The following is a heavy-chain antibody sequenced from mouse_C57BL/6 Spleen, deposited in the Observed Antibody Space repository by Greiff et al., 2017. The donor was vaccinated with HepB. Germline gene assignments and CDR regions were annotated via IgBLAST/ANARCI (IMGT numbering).Heavy chain of an antibody. D-gene: IGHD1-1*01. V-gene: IGHV1-82*01. Sequence: VQLQESGPELVKPGASVKISCKASGYAFSSSWMNWVKQRPGKGLEWIGRIYPGDGDTNYNGKFKGKATLTADKSSSTAYMQLSSLTSEDSAVYFCARGGYYGSSYDAMDYWGQGTSVTVSS. CDR3: ARGGYYGSSYDAMDY. CDR1: GYAFSSSW. J-gene: IGHJ4*01. CDR2: IYPGDGDT.